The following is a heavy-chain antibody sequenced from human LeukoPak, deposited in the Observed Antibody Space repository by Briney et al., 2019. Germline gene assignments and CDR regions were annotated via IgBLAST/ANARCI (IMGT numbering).Heavy chain of an antibody. CDR2: INPNSGGT. CDR3: ARGSDIVVVPAAGPFDY. V-gene: IGHV1-2*04. J-gene: IGHJ4*02. CDR1: GYTFTGYY. Sequence: ASVKVSCKASGYTFTGYYMHWVRQAPGQGLEWMGWINPNSGGTNYAQKFQGWVTMTRDTSISTAYMELSRLRSDDTAVYYCARGSDIVVVPAAGPFDYWGQGTLVAVSS. D-gene: IGHD2-2*01.